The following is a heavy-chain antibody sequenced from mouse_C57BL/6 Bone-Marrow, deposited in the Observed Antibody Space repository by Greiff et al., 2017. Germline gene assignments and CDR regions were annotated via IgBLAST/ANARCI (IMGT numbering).Heavy chain of an antibody. Sequence: QVQLQQPGAELVKPGASVKLSCKASGYTFTSYWMQWVKQRPGQGLEWIGAIDPSASYTNYTQKFKGKATLTVDTSSSTAYMQLSRLTSEESAVYYSARWGYGSRGVAYWGQGTLVTVSA. D-gene: IGHD1-1*01. V-gene: IGHV1-50*01. CDR3: ARWGYGSRGVAY. J-gene: IGHJ3*01. CDR2: IDPSASYT. CDR1: GYTFTSYW.